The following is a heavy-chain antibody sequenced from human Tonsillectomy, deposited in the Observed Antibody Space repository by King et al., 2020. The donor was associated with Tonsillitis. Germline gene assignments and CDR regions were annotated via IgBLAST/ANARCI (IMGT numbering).Heavy chain of an antibody. CDR1: GFTFSSYG. CDR2: ISYDGSIK. CDR3: AKARPSTSSSWYYDY. Sequence: HVQLVESGGGVVQPGRSLRLSCAASGFTFSSYGMHWVRQAPGKGLEWVAIISYDGSIKYYADSVKGRFTISRDNSKNTLYLQMNSLRAEDTAVYYCAKARPSTSSSWYYDYWGQGTLVTVSS. D-gene: IGHD6-13*01. V-gene: IGHV3-30*18. J-gene: IGHJ4*02.